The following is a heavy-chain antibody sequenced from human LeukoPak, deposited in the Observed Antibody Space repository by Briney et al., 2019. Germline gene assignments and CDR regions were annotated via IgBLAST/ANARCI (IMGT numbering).Heavy chain of an antibody. CDR2: INGDGSST. D-gene: IGHD1-1*01. J-gene: IGHJ4*02. CDR3: ATTRTDFHFDC. Sequence: PGGSLRLSCAASGFTFSDHWMHWVRQAPGKGLVWVSRINGDGSSTTYADSVRGRFAISRDNAKNTVYLQLNSLRAEDTAVYYCATTRTDFHFDCWGQGTLVTVSS. CDR1: GFTFSDHW. V-gene: IGHV3-74*01.